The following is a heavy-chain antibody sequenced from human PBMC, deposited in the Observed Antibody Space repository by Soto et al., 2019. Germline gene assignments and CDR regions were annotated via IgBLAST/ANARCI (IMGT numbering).Heavy chain of an antibody. Sequence: GGSLRLSCAGSGFTFSNSAMSWVRQAPGKGLEWVSVISGAGDNTHYADSVQGRFTISRDNSNNTLYLQMTSLRADDTAVYYCAKDHWFDPWGQGTLVTVSS. J-gene: IGHJ5*02. CDR2: ISGAGDNT. V-gene: IGHV3-23*01. CDR1: GFTFSNSA. CDR3: AKDHWFDP.